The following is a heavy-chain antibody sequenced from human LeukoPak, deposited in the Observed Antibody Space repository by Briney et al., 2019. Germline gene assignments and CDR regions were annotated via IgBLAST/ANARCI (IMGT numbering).Heavy chain of an antibody. CDR1: GGSISSSSYY. CDR2: IYYSGNT. J-gene: IGHJ4*02. D-gene: IGHD6-13*01. CDR3: ARAYSSSWLFDY. Sequence: PSETLSLTCSVSGGSISSSSYYWGWIRQPPGKGLEWIGSIYYSGNTYYNPSLKSRVTISLDTSNNQFSLKLSSVTAADTAVYYWARAYSSSWLFDYWGQGTLVTVSS. V-gene: IGHV4-39*07.